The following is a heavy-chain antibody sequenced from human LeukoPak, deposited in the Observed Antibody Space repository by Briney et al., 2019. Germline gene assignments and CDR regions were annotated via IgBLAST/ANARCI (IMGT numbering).Heavy chain of an antibody. Sequence: GGSLRLSCATSGFIFSSYGIHWVRQAPGKGLEWVAFIRYDGSDKYYADSVKGRFTISIDNSKNKVYLQMNSLRAEDTAVYYCAKDAWEVGATSEIDYWGQGTLVTVSS. D-gene: IGHD1-26*01. CDR2: IRYDGSDK. J-gene: IGHJ4*02. CDR3: AKDAWEVGATSEIDY. V-gene: IGHV3-30*02. CDR1: GFIFSSYG.